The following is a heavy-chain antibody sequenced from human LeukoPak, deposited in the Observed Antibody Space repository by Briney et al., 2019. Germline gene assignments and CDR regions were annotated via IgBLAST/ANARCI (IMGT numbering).Heavy chain of an antibody. Sequence: GGSLRLSCAASGFTFDDYGMSWVRQAPGKGLEWVSGINWNGGSTGYADSVKGRFTISRDNAKNSLYLQMNSLRAEDTALYYCARDDPSVYHFWSGYYEDWGQGTLVTVSS. V-gene: IGHV3-20*04. CDR1: GFTFDDYG. CDR3: ARDDPSVYHFWSGYYED. J-gene: IGHJ4*02. CDR2: INWNGGST. D-gene: IGHD3-3*01.